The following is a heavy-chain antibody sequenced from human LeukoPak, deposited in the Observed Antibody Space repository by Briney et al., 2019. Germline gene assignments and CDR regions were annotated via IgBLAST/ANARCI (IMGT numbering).Heavy chain of an antibody. Sequence: SVKVSCKASGGTFISYAISWVRQAPGQGLEWMGGIIPIFGTANYAQKFQGRVTITADESTSTAYMELSSLRSEDTAVYYCARDLSYGGNSVIGYWGQGTLVTVSS. CDR2: IIPIFGTA. CDR3: ARDLSYGGNSVIGY. CDR1: GGTFISYA. D-gene: IGHD4-23*01. J-gene: IGHJ4*02. V-gene: IGHV1-69*01.